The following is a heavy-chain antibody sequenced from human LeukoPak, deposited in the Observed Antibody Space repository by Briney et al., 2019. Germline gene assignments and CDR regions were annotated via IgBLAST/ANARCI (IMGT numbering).Heavy chain of an antibody. Sequence: ASVKVSCKASGGTFTSYGISWVRQAPGQGLEWMGWISAYNGNTNYAQKLQGRVTMTTDTSASTAYMELRSLRSDDTAVYYCARAPNDVLDDAFDIWGQGTMVTVSS. J-gene: IGHJ3*02. CDR3: ARAPNDVLDDAFDI. CDR1: GGTFTSYG. V-gene: IGHV1-18*01. CDR2: ISAYNGNT. D-gene: IGHD1-1*01.